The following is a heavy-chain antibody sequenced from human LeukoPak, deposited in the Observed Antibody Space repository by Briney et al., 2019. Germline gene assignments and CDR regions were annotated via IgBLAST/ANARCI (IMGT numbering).Heavy chain of an antibody. J-gene: IGHJ6*02. CDR1: GGSISSSSYY. V-gene: IGHV4-39*07. CDR3: ARDGAVAGDYYYGMDV. Sequence: SETLSLTCTVSGGSISSSSYYWGWIRQPPGKGLEWIGSIYYSGSTYYNPSLKSRVTISVDTSKNQFSLKLSSVTAADTAVYYCARDGAVAGDYYYGMDVWGQGTTVTVSS. CDR2: IYYSGST. D-gene: IGHD6-19*01.